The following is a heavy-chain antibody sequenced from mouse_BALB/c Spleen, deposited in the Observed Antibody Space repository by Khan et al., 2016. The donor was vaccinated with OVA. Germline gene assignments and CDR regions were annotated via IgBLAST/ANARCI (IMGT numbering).Heavy chain of an antibody. Sequence: QVQLKESGAELARPGASVKMSCKASGYTFTSYTIHWIKKRPGQGLEWIGYINPGNGYTNYNQKFKDRATLTTDKSSTTAYLQLSSLTSDDSAVYNCVRDGAYHRNDGWFAYWGQGTLGNVSA. CDR1: GYTFTSYT. CDR2: INPGNGYT. V-gene: IGHV1-4*01. J-gene: IGHJ3*01. D-gene: IGHD2-14*01. CDR3: VRDGAYHRNDGWFAY.